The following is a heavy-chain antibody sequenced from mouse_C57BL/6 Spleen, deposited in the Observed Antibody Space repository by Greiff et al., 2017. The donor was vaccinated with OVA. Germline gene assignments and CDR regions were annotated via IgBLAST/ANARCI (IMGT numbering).Heavy chain of an antibody. CDR1: GYSITSGYY. J-gene: IGHJ1*03. CDR3: ARGIITTVGAHWYFDV. D-gene: IGHD1-1*01. V-gene: IGHV3-6*01. Sequence: EVKLQESGPGLVKPSQSLSLTCSVTGYSITSGYYWNWIRQFPGNKLEWMGYISYDGSNNYNPSLKNRISITRDTSKNQFFLKLNSVTTEDTATYYGARGIITTVGAHWYFDVWGTGTTVTVSS. CDR2: ISYDGSN.